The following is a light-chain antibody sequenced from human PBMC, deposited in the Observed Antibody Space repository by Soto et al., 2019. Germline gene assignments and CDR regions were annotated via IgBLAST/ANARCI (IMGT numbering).Light chain of an antibody. CDR2: EVS. J-gene: IGLJ2*01. Sequence: QLVLTQPPSASGSPGQSVTISCTGTSSDVGGYNYVSWYQHHPGKAPKLMIYEVSKRPSGVPDRFSGSKSGNTASLTVSGLQAEDEADYYCSSYAGSNTFVVFGGGTKLTVL. CDR1: SSDVGGYNY. CDR3: SSYAGSNTFVV. V-gene: IGLV2-8*01.